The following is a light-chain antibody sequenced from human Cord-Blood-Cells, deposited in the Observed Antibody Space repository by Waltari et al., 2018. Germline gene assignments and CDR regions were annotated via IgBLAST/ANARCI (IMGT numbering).Light chain of an antibody. Sequence: DIQMTQSPSSLSASVGDRVTITCRESQTISSYLNWYQQKPGKAPKLLIYAASSLQSGVPSSFSGSGSGTAFTLTISSLQPEDFATYYCQQSYSTPWTFGQGTKVEIK. V-gene: IGKV1-39*01. CDR1: QTISSY. CDR2: AAS. J-gene: IGKJ1*01. CDR3: QQSYSTPWT.